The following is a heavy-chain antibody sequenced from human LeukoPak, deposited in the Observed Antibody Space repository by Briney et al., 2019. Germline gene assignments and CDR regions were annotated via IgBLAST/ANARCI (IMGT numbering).Heavy chain of an antibody. J-gene: IGHJ4*02. Sequence: PGESLRLSCAASGFTFSAYWTTWVRQAPGKGLAWVANIIEGGDLKYYVDSVKGRFTISRDNTKNSLYLQMKSLRADDTAVYYCARVGKNGWDFDHWGQGTLVTVSS. CDR3: ARVGKNGWDFDH. V-gene: IGHV3-7*01. CDR1: GFTFSAYW. CDR2: IIEGGDLK. D-gene: IGHD6-19*01.